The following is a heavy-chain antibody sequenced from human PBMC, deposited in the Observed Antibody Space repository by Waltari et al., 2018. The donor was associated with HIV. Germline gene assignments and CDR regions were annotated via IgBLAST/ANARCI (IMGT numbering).Heavy chain of an antibody. CDR1: GGSISSSSYY. D-gene: IGHD3-10*01. CDR2: IYYSGST. Sequence: QLQLQESGPGLVKPSETLSLTCTVSGGSISSSSYYWGWIRQPPGKGLEWIGSIYYSGSTYYNPSLKSRVTISVDTSKNQFSLKLSSVTAADTAVHYCARDSGPLVGWFDPWGQGTLVTVSS. V-gene: IGHV4-39*07. CDR3: ARDSGPLVGWFDP. J-gene: IGHJ5*02.